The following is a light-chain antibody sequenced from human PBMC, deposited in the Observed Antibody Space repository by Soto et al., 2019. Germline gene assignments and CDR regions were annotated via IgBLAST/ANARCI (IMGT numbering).Light chain of an antibody. CDR1: SSNIGSNT. J-gene: IGLJ1*01. CDR2: TNN. V-gene: IGLV1-44*01. Sequence: QSVLTQPPSASGTPGQRVTISCSGSSSNIGSNTVNWYQQLPGTAPKLLIQTNNQRPSGVPDRFSGSKSGASASLAISGLQTGDEADYYCGVWDSSLTTYVFGPGTQLTVL. CDR3: GVWDSSLTTYV.